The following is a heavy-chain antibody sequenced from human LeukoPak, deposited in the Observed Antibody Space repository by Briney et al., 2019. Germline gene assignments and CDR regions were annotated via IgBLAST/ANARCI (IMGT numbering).Heavy chain of an antibody. CDR2: IYYSGST. D-gene: IGHD3-3*01. CDR3: ARVKAFHDFWSGYYGYWFDP. J-gene: IGHJ5*02. CDR1: GGSISSVGYY. V-gene: IGHV4-31*03. Sequence: SETLSLTCTVSGGSISSVGYYWSWIRQHPGKGLEWIGYIYYSGSTYYNPSLKSRVTISVDTSKNQFSLKLSSVTAADTAVYYCARVKAFHDFWSGYYGYWFDPWGQGTLVTVSS.